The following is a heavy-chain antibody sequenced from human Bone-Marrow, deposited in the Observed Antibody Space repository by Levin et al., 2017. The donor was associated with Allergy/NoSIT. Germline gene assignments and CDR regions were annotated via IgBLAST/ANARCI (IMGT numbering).Heavy chain of an antibody. V-gene: IGHV3-33*01. Sequence: SCAASGFTFSSYGMHWVRQAPGKGLEWVAVIWYDGSNKYYADSVKGRFTISRDNSKNTLYLQMNSLRAEDTAVYYCARDFVQISQSITMIGYSVHPRGGRYYYYGMDVWGQGTTVTVSS. D-gene: IGHD3-22*01. J-gene: IGHJ6*02. CDR1: GFTFSSYG. CDR2: IWYDGSNK. CDR3: ARDFVQISQSITMIGYSVHPRGGRYYYYGMDV.